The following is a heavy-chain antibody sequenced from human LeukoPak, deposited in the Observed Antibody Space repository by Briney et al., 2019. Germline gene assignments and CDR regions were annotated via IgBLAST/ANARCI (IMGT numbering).Heavy chain of an antibody. V-gene: IGHV3-66*01. Sequence: PGGSLRLSCAASGFTVSSNYMSWVRQAPGKGLEWVSVIYSGGSTYYADSVKGRFTISRDNAKNSLYLQMNSLRAEDTAVYYCARSEDYDILTGYAADFDYWGQGTLVTVSS. CDR2: IYSGGST. CDR1: GFTVSSNY. D-gene: IGHD3-9*01. J-gene: IGHJ4*02. CDR3: ARSEDYDILTGYAADFDY.